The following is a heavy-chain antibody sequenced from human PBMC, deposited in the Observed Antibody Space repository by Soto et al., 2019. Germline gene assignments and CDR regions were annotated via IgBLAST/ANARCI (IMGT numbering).Heavy chain of an antibody. CDR2: ISAYNGNT. V-gene: IGHV1-18*04. Sequence: QVQLVQSGAEVKKPGASVKVSCKASGYTFTSYGISWVRQAPGQGLEWMGWISAYNGNTNYAQKLQGRVTMTTDTSTRTAYMELRSLRDDDTAVYYCARLSRNWGGYYYGMDVWGQGTTVTVSS. CDR1: GYTFTSYG. J-gene: IGHJ6*02. CDR3: ARLSRNWGGYYYGMDV. D-gene: IGHD7-27*01.